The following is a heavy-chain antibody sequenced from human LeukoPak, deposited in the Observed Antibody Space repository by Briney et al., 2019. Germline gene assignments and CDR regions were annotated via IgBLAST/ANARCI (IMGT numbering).Heavy chain of an antibody. CDR1: GFNFRAYW. V-gene: IGHV3-7*03. D-gene: IGHD3-22*01. CDR3: AKLRPSITMIVVVILSGAFDI. CDR2: IHQHGSKE. Sequence: QTGGSLRLSCTTSGFNFRAYWMGWVRQAPGKGLEWVANIHQHGSKENYLDSVKGRFTISRDNAKSSIYLQMNSLRAEDTAIYYCAKLRPSITMIVVVILSGAFDIWGQGTMVTVSS. J-gene: IGHJ3*02.